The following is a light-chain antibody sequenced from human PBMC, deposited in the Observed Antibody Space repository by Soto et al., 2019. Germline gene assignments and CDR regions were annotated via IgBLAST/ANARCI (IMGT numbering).Light chain of an antibody. Sequence: VLTQSPGTLSLSPGERAILSCRASQSVNSRYLAWYQQKHGQAPRLLISGASTRATGVPDRFSGSGSGTDFTLIISRLEAEDSAVYYCQHYDSAPLTFGGGTKVEI. J-gene: IGKJ4*01. CDR3: QHYDSAPLT. CDR2: GAS. V-gene: IGKV3-20*01. CDR1: QSVNSRY.